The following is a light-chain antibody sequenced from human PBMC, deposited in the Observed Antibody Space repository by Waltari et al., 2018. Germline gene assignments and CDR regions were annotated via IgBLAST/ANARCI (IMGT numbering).Light chain of an antibody. V-gene: IGKV1-39*01. CDR2: AAS. CDR1: QGISSY. CDR3: QQSYTTPPRT. Sequence: DIQMTQSPSSLSASVGDRVTITCRASQGISSYLNWYQQKPGKAPKLRIYAASSLQSGVPSRFSGSGSGTDFTLTISSLQPEDFATYYCQQSYTTPPRTFGGGTKVEIK. J-gene: IGKJ4*01.